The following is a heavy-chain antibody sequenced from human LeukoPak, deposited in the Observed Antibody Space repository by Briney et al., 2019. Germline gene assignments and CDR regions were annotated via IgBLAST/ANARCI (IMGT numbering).Heavy chain of an antibody. V-gene: IGHV1-2*02. D-gene: IGHD4-23*01. J-gene: IGHJ3*02. Sequence: ASVKVSCKASLNALCGYFIHSGRPAPGQGLECMACINPITGGTNSAQKFQGKVTMTRDTSINTAYMDLSGLTSADTAVYYCARGRLRWPSDGLDIWGQGTMVIVSS. CDR3: ARGRLRWPSDGLDI. CDR1: LNALCGYF. CDR2: INPITGGT.